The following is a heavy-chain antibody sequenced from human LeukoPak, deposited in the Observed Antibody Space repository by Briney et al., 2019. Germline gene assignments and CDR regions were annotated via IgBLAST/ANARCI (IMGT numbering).Heavy chain of an antibody. J-gene: IGHJ4*02. D-gene: IGHD3-3*01. CDR3: AKTYYDFWSGYYTGIAPDY. V-gene: IGHV3-23*01. Sequence: PGGSLRLSCAASGFTFSSYWMSWVRQAPGKGLEWVSAISGSGGSTYYADSVKGRFTISRDNSKNTLYLQMNSLRAEDTAVYYCAKTYYDFWSGYYTGIAPDYWGQGTLVTVSS. CDR1: GFTFSSYW. CDR2: ISGSGGST.